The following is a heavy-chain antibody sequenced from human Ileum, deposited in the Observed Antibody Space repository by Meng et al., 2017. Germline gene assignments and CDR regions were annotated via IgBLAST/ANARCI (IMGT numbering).Heavy chain of an antibody. V-gene: IGHV4-30-4*01. CDR3: ARDRDSSGYYPY. Sequence: QVQLQESGSGLVKPSQTLSLTCTVPGGSISSGDYYWSWIRQPPGKGLEWIGYIYYSGSTYYNPSLKSRLTISVDTSKNQFSLKLSSVTAADTAVYYCARDRDSSGYYPYWGQGTLVTVSS. CDR2: IYYSGST. CDR1: GGSISSGDYY. J-gene: IGHJ4*02. D-gene: IGHD3-22*01.